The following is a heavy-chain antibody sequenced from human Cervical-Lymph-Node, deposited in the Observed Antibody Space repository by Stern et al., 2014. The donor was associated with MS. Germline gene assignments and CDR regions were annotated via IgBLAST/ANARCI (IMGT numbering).Heavy chain of an antibody. CDR2: ISFDGAKT. V-gene: IGHV3-30*03. CDR1: GFAFSTYG. Sequence: QVQLVESGGGVVQPGRSLRLSCSPSGFAFSTYGMHWVRQAPGKVLEWVALISFDGAKTYYADSVKGRFTISRDNHKNTLYLQMKSLRGEDTAVYYCARGSDWYPLDYWGQGTLVTVSS. D-gene: IGHD6-19*01. CDR3: ARGSDWYPLDY. J-gene: IGHJ4*02.